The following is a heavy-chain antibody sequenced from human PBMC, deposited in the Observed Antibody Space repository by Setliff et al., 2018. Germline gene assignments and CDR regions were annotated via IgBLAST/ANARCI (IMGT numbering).Heavy chain of an antibody. CDR3: ARGKMDVVAAGGKYCAMDV. D-gene: IGHD6-13*01. V-gene: IGHV1-69*13. CDR1: GGTFRSDG. J-gene: IGHJ6*02. Sequence: SVKVSCKASGGTFRSDGFNWVRQAPGQGLEWMGRIIPVFRTAKYAQKFQGRVTITADESTRTAYMELSSVRAEDTAVYYCARGKMDVVAAGGKYCAMDVWGQGTAVTVSS. CDR2: IIPVFRTA.